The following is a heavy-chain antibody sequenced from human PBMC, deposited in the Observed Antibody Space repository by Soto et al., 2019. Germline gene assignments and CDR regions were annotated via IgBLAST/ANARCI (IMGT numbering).Heavy chain of an antibody. V-gene: IGHV4-4*07. CDR3: AREGSYSAYNFAHGIQLWSFDF. CDR1: GGSINTFY. CDR2: IFSSGST. D-gene: IGHD5-12*01. Sequence: SETLSLTCTVSGGSINTFYWSWVRQPAGKGLEWIGRIFSSGSTSFNPSLESRVAMSVDTSKNHFSLNLSSVTAADMAAYYCAREGSYSAYNFAHGIQLWSFDFWGQGALVTVSS. J-gene: IGHJ4*02.